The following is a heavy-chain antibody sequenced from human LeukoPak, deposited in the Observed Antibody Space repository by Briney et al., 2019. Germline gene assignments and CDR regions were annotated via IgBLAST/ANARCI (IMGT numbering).Heavy chain of an antibody. CDR2: IRYDGVNK. D-gene: IGHD3-10*01. V-gene: IGHV3-30*02. Sequence: GGTLRLSCAASGFTFSSYGIHWVRQAPGKGLEWVAFIRYDGVNKYYADSVKGRCNISRDNSKNTLYLQSNSLRADDTALYYCAKEGGASGHYYFDYWGQGTLVTVFS. CDR3: AKEGGASGHYYFDY. CDR1: GFTFSSYG. J-gene: IGHJ4*02.